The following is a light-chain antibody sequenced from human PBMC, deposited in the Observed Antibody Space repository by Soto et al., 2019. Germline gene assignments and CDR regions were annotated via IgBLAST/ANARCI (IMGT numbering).Light chain of an antibody. Sequence: EIVLTQSPGTLSLSPREGATLSCRASQSVSSSYLAWYQQKPGQAPRLLIYDASSRATGIPDRFSGSGSGTDFTLTISSLQPEDFATYYCQQSCSTPTFGQGARLEI. CDR2: DAS. V-gene: IGKV3D-20*02. J-gene: IGKJ5*01. CDR1: QSVSSSY. CDR3: QQSCSTPT.